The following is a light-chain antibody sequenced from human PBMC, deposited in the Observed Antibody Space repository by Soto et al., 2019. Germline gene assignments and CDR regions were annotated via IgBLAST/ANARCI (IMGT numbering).Light chain of an antibody. Sequence: QLVLTQSPSASASLGASVKLTCTLSSGHSSYAIAWHQQQPEKGPRYLMKLDSDGSHTKGDAIPDRLSGSSSGAERYLTISSRQSEDEADDYCQTWGTGMHVVFGGGTKLTVL. CDR3: QTWGTGMHVV. CDR1: SGHSSYA. CDR2: LDSDGSH. J-gene: IGLJ2*01. V-gene: IGLV4-69*01.